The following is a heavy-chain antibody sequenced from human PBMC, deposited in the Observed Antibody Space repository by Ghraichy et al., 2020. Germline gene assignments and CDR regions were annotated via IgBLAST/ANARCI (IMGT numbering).Heavy chain of an antibody. CDR1: GFTLSSYW. Sequence: GESLNISCATSGFTLSSYWMHWVRQAPGKGLVWVSRINSDGSSTTYADSVKGRFTISRDNAKNTIYLQMNSLRAEDTAVYYCARRSIAVAPYYFDYWGQGTLVTVSS. J-gene: IGHJ4*02. CDR3: ARRSIAVAPYYFDY. V-gene: IGHV3-74*01. CDR2: INSDGSST. D-gene: IGHD6-19*01.